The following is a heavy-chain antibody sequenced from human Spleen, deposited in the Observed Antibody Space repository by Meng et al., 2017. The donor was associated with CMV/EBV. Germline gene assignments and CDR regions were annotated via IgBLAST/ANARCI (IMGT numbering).Heavy chain of an antibody. J-gene: IGHJ4*02. D-gene: IGHD3-9*01. CDR1: GGSFSVYY. CDR2: INHSGST. V-gene: IGHV4-34*01. CDR3: ARGQIRYFDWSYNY. Sequence: VYGGSFSVYYWSWLRQPPGKGLEWIVEINHSGSTNYNPSLKSRVTISVDTSKNQFSLKLSSVTAADTAVYYCARGQIRYFDWSYNYWGQGTLVTVSS.